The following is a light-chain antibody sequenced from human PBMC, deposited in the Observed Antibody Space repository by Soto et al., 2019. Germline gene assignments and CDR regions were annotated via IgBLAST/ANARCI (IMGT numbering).Light chain of an antibody. CDR3: QQDNSYPYT. Sequence: DIQMTQSPSTLSASIGDRVTITCRASQRISSWLAWYQQKPGKAPKLLIYDASSLQSGVPSRFSGSGSGTEFTLSISSLQPDDFATYYCQQDNSYPYTFGQGTKLEI. J-gene: IGKJ2*01. V-gene: IGKV1-5*01. CDR2: DAS. CDR1: QRISSW.